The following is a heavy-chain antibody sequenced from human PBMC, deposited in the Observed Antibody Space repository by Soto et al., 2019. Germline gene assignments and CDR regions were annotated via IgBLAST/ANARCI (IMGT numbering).Heavy chain of an antibody. V-gene: IGHV3-23*01. CDR2: ISGSGGST. J-gene: IGHJ4*02. Sequence: GSLRLSCAASGVTFSSYAMSWVRQAPGKGLEWGSTISGSGGSTNYADSVKGRFTISRDNSKNTLYLQMNSLRVEDTAVYYCAKVRASIVGDFDSWGQGTLVTVSS. CDR1: GVTFSSYA. CDR3: AKVRASIVGDFDS. D-gene: IGHD1-26*01.